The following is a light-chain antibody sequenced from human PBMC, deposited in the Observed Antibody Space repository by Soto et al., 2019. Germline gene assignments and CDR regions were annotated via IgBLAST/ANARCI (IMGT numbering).Light chain of an antibody. V-gene: IGKV1-39*01. CDR3: QQTYSIPRT. CDR2: TAS. J-gene: IGKJ1*01. CDR1: QTITNY. Sequence: DIQMTQSPSSLSASVGDRVTSTCRASQTITNYLNWYQHKPGKAPKVLIYTASSLQSGVPSRFSGSGSGTEFTLTISSLQPEDFATYYCQQTYSIPRTVGQGTKVDIK.